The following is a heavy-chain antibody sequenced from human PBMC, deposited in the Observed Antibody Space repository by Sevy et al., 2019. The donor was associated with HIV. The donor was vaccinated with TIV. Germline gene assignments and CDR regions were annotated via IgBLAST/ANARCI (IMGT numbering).Heavy chain of an antibody. CDR1: GYTFTSYA. D-gene: IGHD3-9*01. CDR2: INAGNGNT. CDR3: ARCPYDIFTDYEFDP. V-gene: IGHV1-3*01. Sequence: ASVKVSCKASGYTFTSYAMHWVRQAPGQRLEWMGWINAGNGNTKYSQKFQGRVTITRDTSASTAYMELSSLRSEDTAVYYCARCPYDIFTDYEFDPWGQGTLVTVSS. J-gene: IGHJ5*02.